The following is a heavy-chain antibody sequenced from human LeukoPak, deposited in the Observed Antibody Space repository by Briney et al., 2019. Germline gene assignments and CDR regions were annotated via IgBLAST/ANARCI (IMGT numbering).Heavy chain of an antibody. Sequence: GGSLILYCSAPGFTLSNYNMNWVRQAPRNSLDWVSSITRSNTYTWYADSLKGRLIICKDNAENSLYLEMHSLRAEDTAVYYCARDPYSGSYSVGYYYYYMDVWGKGATVTVSS. CDR2: ITRSNTYT. V-gene: IGHV3-21*01. D-gene: IGHD1-26*01. CDR3: ARDPYSGSYSVGYYYYYMDV. J-gene: IGHJ6*03. CDR1: GFTLSNYN.